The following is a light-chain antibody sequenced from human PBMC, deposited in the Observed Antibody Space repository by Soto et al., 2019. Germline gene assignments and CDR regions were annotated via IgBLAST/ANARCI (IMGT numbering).Light chain of an antibody. J-gene: IGKJ2*01. CDR2: KVS. V-gene: IGKV2-30*01. CDR3: MQGTLWPPYT. Sequence: DVVMTQSPLSLPVTLGQPASISCRSSHSLVYSDGIAYLNWFQQRPGQSPRRLIYKVSYRDSGVPDRFSGSGSGIDFTLRISRVEAEDVGVYYCMQGTLWPPYTFGQGTKLEIK. CDR1: HSLVYSDGIAY.